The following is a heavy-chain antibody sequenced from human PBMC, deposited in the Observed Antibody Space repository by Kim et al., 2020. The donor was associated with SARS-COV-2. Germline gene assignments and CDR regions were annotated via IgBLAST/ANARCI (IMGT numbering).Heavy chain of an antibody. Sequence: SETLSLTCTVSGGSISSGGYYWSWIRQHPGKGLEWIGYIYYSGSTYYNPSLKSRVTISVDTSKNQFSLKLSSVTAADTAVYYCARDTFCSSTSCSENYYYYGMDVWGQGTTVTVSS. CDR1: GGSISSGGYY. CDR2: IYYSGST. J-gene: IGHJ6*02. CDR3: ARDTFCSSTSCSENYYYYGMDV. D-gene: IGHD2-2*01. V-gene: IGHV4-31*03.